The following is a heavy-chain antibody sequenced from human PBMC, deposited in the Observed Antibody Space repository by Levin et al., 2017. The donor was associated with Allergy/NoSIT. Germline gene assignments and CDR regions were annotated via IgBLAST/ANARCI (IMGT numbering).Heavy chain of an antibody. D-gene: IGHD2-15*01. V-gene: IGHV3-13*01. CDR1: GFTFSRYD. Sequence: GGSLRLSCAASGFTFSRYDMHWVRQATGKGLEWVSGIGTSSDTFYPDSVKGRFTISRENAKNSLYLQINSVGAEDTALYYCVRDGAMAASFMASWYFDLWGRGTLVTVSS. CDR3: VRDGAMAASFMASWYFDL. CDR2: IGTSSDT. J-gene: IGHJ2*01.